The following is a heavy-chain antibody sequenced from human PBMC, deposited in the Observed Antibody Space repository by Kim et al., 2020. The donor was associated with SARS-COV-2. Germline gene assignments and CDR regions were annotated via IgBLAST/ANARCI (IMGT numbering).Heavy chain of an antibody. CDR1: GFTFSSYN. J-gene: IGHJ2*01. V-gene: IGHV3-21*01. D-gene: IGHD2-8*02. Sequence: GGSLRLSCAASGFTFSSYNLNWVRQAPGKGLEWVSSISSSSSYIYYADSLRGRFTISRDNAQQSLYLQMDSLSADDTAITYVAQRITEHDATGANFDL. CDR2: ISSSSSYI. CDR3: AQRITEHDATGANFDL.